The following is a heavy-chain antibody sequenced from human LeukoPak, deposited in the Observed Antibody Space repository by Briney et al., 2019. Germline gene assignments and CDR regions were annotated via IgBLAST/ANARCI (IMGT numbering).Heavy chain of an antibody. CDR3: ARDSSGWYHWFDP. CDR2: ISSSGSTI. CDR1: GFTLSSHT. V-gene: IGHV3-48*04. D-gene: IGHD6-19*01. Sequence: PGGSLRLSCAASGFTLSSHTMNWVRQAPGKGLEWVSYISSSGSTIYYADSVKGRFNISRDNAKNSLYLQMNSLRAEDTAVYYCARDSSGWYHWFDPWGQGTLVTVSS. J-gene: IGHJ5*02.